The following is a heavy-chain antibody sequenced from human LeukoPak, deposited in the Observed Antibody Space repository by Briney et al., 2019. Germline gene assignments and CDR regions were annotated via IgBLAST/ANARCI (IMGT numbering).Heavy chain of an antibody. CDR3: ARGDIVVVPADPRRYYYMDV. CDR2: IYTSGST. J-gene: IGHJ6*03. V-gene: IGHV4-4*07. CDR1: GGSISSYY. D-gene: IGHD2-2*01. Sequence: SETLSLTCTVSGGSISSYYWSWIRQPAGKGLEWIGRIYTSGSTNCNPSLKSRVTMSVDTSKNQFSLKLSSVTAADTAVYYCARGDIVVVPADPRRYYYMDVWGKGTTVTVSS.